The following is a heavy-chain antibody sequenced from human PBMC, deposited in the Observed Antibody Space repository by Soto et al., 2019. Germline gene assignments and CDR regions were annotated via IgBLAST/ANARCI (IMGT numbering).Heavy chain of an antibody. CDR3: ASQLGYSYGFDY. CDR1: GFTFSSYG. Sequence: GGSLRLSCVASGFTFSSYGMHWVRQAPGKGLEWVAVIWYDGSNKYYADSVKGRFTISRDNSKNTLYLQMNSLRAEDTAVYYCASQLGYSYGFDYWGKGPLVTVSS. V-gene: IGHV3-33*01. D-gene: IGHD5-18*01. J-gene: IGHJ4*02. CDR2: IWYDGSNK.